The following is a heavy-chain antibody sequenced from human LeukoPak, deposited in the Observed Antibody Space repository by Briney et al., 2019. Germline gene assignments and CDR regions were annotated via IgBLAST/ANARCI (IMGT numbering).Heavy chain of an antibody. J-gene: IGHJ3*01. CDR2: ISGSGGST. CDR1: GFTFSSYA. V-gene: IGHV3-23*01. CDR3: ANPHKAPGSGPS. D-gene: IGHD2-15*01. Sequence: PGGSLRLSCAASGFTFSSYAMSWVRQAPGKGLEWVSAISGSGGSTYYADSVKGRFTISRDNSKNTLYLQMSSLRAEDTAVYYCANPHKAPGSGPSWGQGTMVTVSS.